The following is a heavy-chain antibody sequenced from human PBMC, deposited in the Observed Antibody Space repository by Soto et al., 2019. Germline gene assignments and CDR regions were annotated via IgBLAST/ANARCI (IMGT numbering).Heavy chain of an antibody. CDR2: IYYSGST. Sequence: SETLSLTCTVSGGSISSGDYYWSWIRQPPGKGLEWIGYIYYSGSTYYNPSLKSRVTISVDTSKNQFSLKLSSVTAADTAVYYCARDFNYDSSGYYLFDYWGQGTLVTVSS. D-gene: IGHD3-22*01. J-gene: IGHJ4*02. V-gene: IGHV4-30-4*01. CDR1: GGSISSGDYY. CDR3: ARDFNYDSSGYYLFDY.